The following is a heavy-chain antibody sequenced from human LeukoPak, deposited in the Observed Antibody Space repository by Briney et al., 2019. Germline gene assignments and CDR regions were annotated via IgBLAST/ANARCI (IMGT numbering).Heavy chain of an antibody. V-gene: IGHV3-23*01. CDR2: ISGSGGST. D-gene: IGHD3-10*01. J-gene: IGHJ6*02. CDR1: GFTFSTYA. Sequence: GGSLRLSCAASGFTFSTYAMSWVRLAPGKGLEWVSGISGSGGSTYYADSVKGRFTSSRDNSNNTLHVQMNSLRVEDTAVYYCAKSGGLSGSGRLAMDVWGQGTTVTVSS. CDR3: AKSGGLSGSGRLAMDV.